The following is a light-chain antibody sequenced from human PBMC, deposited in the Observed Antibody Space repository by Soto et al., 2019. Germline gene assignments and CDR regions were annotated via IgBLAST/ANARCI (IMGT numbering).Light chain of an antibody. V-gene: IGLV2-14*01. CDR1: SSDVGGYNY. CDR2: AVS. Sequence: QCALTQAASGSGSPGQSITISCTGTSSDVGGYNYVSWYQQHPGKAPKLMIYAVSNRPSGVSTRFSGSKSGTTASLTISGLQAEDEADYHCSSYTTSSTLLYVFGTGTKVTVL. J-gene: IGLJ1*01. CDR3: SSYTTSSTLLYV.